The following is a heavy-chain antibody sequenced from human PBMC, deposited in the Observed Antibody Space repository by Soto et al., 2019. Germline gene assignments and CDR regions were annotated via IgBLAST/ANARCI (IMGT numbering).Heavy chain of an antibody. CDR1: GFTFSRDW. J-gene: IGHJ4*01. CDR3: VRWPEY. Sequence: EVQLVESWGGLVQPGGSLRLSCAASGFTFSRDWMHWVRQAPGKGLVWVSRVNSDGSTINYADSVKGRFTISRDNAKNTLYLQMNSLRVDDTAKYYCVRWPEYLGQGTLVTVSS. D-gene: IGHD2-15*01. V-gene: IGHV3-74*01. CDR2: VNSDGSTI.